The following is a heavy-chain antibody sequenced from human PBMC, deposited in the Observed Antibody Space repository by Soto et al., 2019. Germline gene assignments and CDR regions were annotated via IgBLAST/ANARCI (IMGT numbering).Heavy chain of an antibody. D-gene: IGHD6-19*01. V-gene: IGHV1-46*01. J-gene: IGHJ4*02. CDR3: ARGDSNGWYFDY. CDR1: GYRFTTYQ. Sequence: GASVKVSCKASGYRFTTYQMHWVRQAPGQGLEWMGTINPSGGSTSYAQRFQGRVTMTRDTSTSTVYMQLSSLRSEDTALYYCARGDSNGWYFDYWGQGTLVTVYS. CDR2: INPSGGST.